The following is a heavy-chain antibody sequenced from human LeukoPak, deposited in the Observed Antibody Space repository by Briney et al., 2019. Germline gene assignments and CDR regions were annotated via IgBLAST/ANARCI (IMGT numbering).Heavy chain of an antibody. CDR2: IYYSGST. D-gene: IGHD3-22*01. CDR1: GGSISSYY. CDR3: ARDRASTYYYDSSGYYYPVSYFDY. V-gene: IGHV4-59*12. Sequence: PSETLSLTCTVSGGSISSYYWSWIRQPPGKGLEWIGYIYYSGSTNYNPSLKSRVTISVDTSKNQFSLKLSSVTAADTAVYYCARDRASTYYYDSSGYYYPVSYFDYWGQGTLVTVSS. J-gene: IGHJ4*02.